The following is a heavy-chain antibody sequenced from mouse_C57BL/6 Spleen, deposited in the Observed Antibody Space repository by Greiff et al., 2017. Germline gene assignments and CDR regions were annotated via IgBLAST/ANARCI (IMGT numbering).Heavy chain of an antibody. J-gene: IGHJ3*01. Sequence: QVQLQQSGPGLVQPSQSLSITCTVSGFSLTSYGVHWVRQSPGKGLEWLGVIWRGGSTDYNAAFISRLSIREDNSKSQVSFKRNSLQADATAIYYCARNDYDGGGGFAYWGQGTLVTVSA. CDR3: ARNDYDGGGGFAY. CDR2: IWRGGST. CDR1: GFSLTSYG. V-gene: IGHV2-2*01. D-gene: IGHD2-4*01.